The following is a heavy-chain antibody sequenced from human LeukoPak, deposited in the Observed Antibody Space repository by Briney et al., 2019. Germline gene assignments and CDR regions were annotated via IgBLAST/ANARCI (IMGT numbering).Heavy chain of an antibody. J-gene: IGHJ3*02. CDR3: ARGSAIAAAVNAFDI. V-gene: IGHV3-7*01. CDR2: KKQDGSEK. D-gene: IGHD6-13*01. CDR1: GFTFSSYG. Sequence: GGSLRLSCAASGFTFSSYGMSWVRQAPGKGLEGVANKKQDGSEKYYVDSVKGRFTISRDNAKNSLYLQMNSLRAEDTAVYYCARGSAIAAAVNAFDIWGQGTMVTVSS.